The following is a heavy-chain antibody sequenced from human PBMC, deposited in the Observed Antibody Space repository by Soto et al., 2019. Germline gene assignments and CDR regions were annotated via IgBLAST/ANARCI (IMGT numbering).Heavy chain of an antibody. CDR1: GFTFSSYA. J-gene: IGHJ6*03. D-gene: IGHD3-3*01. CDR3: AKSPHDFWSGYYTYYYYYMDV. CDR2: ISGSGGST. Sequence: EVQLLESGGGLVQPGGSLRLSCAASGFTFSSYAMSWVRQAPGKGLEWVSAISGSGGSTYYADSVKGRFTISRDNSKNTLYLQMSSLRAEDTAVYYCAKSPHDFWSGYYTYYYYYMDVWGKGTTVTVSS. V-gene: IGHV3-23*01.